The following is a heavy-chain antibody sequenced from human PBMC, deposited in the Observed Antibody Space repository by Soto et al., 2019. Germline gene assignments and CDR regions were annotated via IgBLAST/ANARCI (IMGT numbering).Heavy chain of an antibody. J-gene: IGHJ5*02. V-gene: IGHV4-59*08. D-gene: IGHD3-3*01. CDR1: GGSISNYY. Sequence: SETLSLTCTVSGGSISNYYCSWIRQPPGKGLEWIGYIYYSESTNYNPSLKSRVTISVDTSKNQFSLKLSSVTAADTAVYYCARSHLTIFRVVNSNWFDTWGEGTLVTVSS. CDR3: ARSHLTIFRVVNSNWFDT. CDR2: IYYSEST.